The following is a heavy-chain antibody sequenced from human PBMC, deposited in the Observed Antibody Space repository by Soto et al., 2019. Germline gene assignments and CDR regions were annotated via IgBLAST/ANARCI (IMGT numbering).Heavy chain of an antibody. D-gene: IGHD3-3*01. CDR2: INSDGSST. J-gene: IGHJ5*02. CDR3: ARVRYDFWKELRFEP. CDR1: VFTFSSYW. V-gene: IGHV3-74*01. Sequence: PVGSLRLSCASSVFTFSSYWMHCVRQSPGKGLVWVSRINSDGSSTSYADSVRGRFTISRDNAKNTLYLQMNSLRAEDTAVYYCARVRYDFWKELRFEPWGQGTLVTVSS.